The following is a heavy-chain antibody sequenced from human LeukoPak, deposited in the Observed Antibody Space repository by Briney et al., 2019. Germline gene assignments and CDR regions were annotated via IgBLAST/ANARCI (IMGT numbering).Heavy chain of an antibody. CDR2: ISSSGSSI. Sequence: PGGSLRLSCAASGFTFSSYEMNWVRQAPGKGLEWVSYISSSGSSIFYADSVKGRFTISRDNSKNSLYLQMNSLRAEDTAVYYCARGEWGQLLHLHRIGWFDPWGQGTLVTVSS. CDR1: GFTFSSYE. CDR3: ARGEWGQLLHLHRIGWFDP. V-gene: IGHV3-48*03. D-gene: IGHD2-2*01. J-gene: IGHJ5*02.